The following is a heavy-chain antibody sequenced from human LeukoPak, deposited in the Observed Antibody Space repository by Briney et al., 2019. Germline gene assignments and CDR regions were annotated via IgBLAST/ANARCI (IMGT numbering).Heavy chain of an antibody. V-gene: IGHV3-15*07. D-gene: IGHD3-22*01. CDR1: GFTFSNAW. CDR2: IKSKTDGGTT. CDR3: STTYYYDSSEGY. Sequence: SGGSLRLSCAASGFTFSNAWMNWVRQAPGKGLEWVGRIKSKTDGGTTDYAAPVKGRFTISRVDSKNTPYLQMNSLKTEDTAVYYCSTTYYYDSSEGYWGQGTLVTVSS. J-gene: IGHJ4*02.